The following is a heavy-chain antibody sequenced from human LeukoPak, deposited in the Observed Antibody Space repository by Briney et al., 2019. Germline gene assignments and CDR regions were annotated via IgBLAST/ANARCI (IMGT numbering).Heavy chain of an antibody. V-gene: IGHV3-23*01. Sequence: GGSLRLSCAASGFTFSSYAMSWVRQAPGKGLEWVSAISGSGGSTYYADSVKGRFTISRDNSENTLYLQMNSLRAEDTAVYYCAKSPLVVVPAAINYFDYWGQGTLVTVSS. CDR1: GFTFSSYA. CDR3: AKSPLVVVPAAINYFDY. J-gene: IGHJ4*02. CDR2: ISGSGGST. D-gene: IGHD2-2*01.